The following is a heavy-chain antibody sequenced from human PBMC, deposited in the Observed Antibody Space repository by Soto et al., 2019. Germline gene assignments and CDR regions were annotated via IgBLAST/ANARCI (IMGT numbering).Heavy chain of an antibody. Sequence: EVQLLESGGGLVQPGGSLRLSCAASGFTFSSYAMSWVRQAPGKGMEWVSAISGSGGSTYYADSVKGRFTISRDNSKNTLYLQMNSLRAEDTAVYYCAKDRKEWLVLYYFDYWGQGTLVTVSS. CDR1: GFTFSSYA. CDR3: AKDRKEWLVLYYFDY. D-gene: IGHD6-19*01. J-gene: IGHJ4*02. V-gene: IGHV3-23*01. CDR2: ISGSGGST.